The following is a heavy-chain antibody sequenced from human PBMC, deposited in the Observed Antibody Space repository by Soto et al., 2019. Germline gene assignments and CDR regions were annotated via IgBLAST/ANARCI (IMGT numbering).Heavy chain of an antibody. CDR3: AKDYGDYATSLDY. V-gene: IGHV3-23*01. CDR1: GFTFTSYA. J-gene: IGHJ4*02. D-gene: IGHD4-17*01. CDR2: ISGSGGST. Sequence: EVQLLESGGGLVQPGGSLRLSCAASGFTFTSYAMSWVRQAPGKGLEWVSAISGSGGSTYYADSVRGRFTISRDNSKNTLYLQMNSLRAEDTAVYYCAKDYGDYATSLDYWGQGTLVTVSS.